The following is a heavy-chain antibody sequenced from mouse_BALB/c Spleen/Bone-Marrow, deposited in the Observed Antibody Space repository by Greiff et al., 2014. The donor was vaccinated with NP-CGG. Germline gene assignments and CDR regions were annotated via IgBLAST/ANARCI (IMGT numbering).Heavy chain of an antibody. CDR2: INPDSNTI. J-gene: IGHJ1*01. CDR3: ARLNYYGNLFV. D-gene: IGHD1-1*01. Sequence: EVKLEESGGGLVQPGGSLKLSCAASGFDFSRYWMSWVRQAPGKGLGWIGEINPDSNTINYTPSLKDKFIISRDNAKNTLYLQMSKVRSEDTALYYCARLNYYGNLFVWGAGTTVTVSS. V-gene: IGHV4-1*02. CDR1: GFDFSRYW.